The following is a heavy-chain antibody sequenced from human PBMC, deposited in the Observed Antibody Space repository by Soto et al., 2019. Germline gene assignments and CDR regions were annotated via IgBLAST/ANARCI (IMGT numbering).Heavy chain of an antibody. CDR2: IFPIYGTA. J-gene: IGHJ6*02. V-gene: IGHV1-69*01. Sequence: QVQLVQSGAEVKKPGSSVKVSCKASGGTFSSYAITWGRQAPGQVLEWRGGIFPIYGTANYEQKFQGRVTITADESTSTAYMKLRSLRSEDTAVYYSASSQGSCTSLDIYSYDYYGMDCWGQGTMVTVSS. D-gene: IGHD2-2*01. CDR3: ASSQGSCTSLDIYSYDYYGMDC. CDR1: GGTFSSYA.